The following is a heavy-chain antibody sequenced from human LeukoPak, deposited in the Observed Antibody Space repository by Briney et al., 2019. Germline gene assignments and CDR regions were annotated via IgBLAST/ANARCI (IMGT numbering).Heavy chain of an antibody. V-gene: IGHV4-30-4*07. D-gene: IGHD3-10*01. CDR2: VYYSGNT. CDR1: DGSISSGAHA. CDR3: ARRARGRITMVRGAVNWFDP. J-gene: IGHJ5*02. Sequence: PSETLSLSCAVSDGSISSGAHAWTWIRQRPGKGLEWSGYVYYSGNTHYSPSLKSRITISVDTSKNQFSLKLSSVTAADTAVYYCARRARGRITMVRGAVNWFDPWGQGTLVTVSS.